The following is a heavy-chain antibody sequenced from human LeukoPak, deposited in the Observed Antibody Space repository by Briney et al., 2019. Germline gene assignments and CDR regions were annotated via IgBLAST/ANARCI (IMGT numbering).Heavy chain of an antibody. CDR2: ISGGGAST. Sequence: HPGGSPRLSCAASGFTFRNFWMNWARQAPGKGLEWVSAISGGGASTYYADSVKGRFTISRDNSKNTLYLQMSSLRAEDTAVYYCAYPWPQGNWVAAFDIWGQGTMVTVSS. D-gene: IGHD3-10*01. CDR1: GFTFRNFW. CDR3: AYPWPQGNWVAAFDI. V-gene: IGHV3-23*01. J-gene: IGHJ3*02.